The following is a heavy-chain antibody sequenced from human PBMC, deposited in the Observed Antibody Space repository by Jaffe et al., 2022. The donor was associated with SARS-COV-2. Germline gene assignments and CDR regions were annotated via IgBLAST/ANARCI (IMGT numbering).Heavy chain of an antibody. CDR2: FYYSGIT. CDR1: GGSISSSSYY. CDR3: VRLNYYSYYMDV. Sequence: QLQLQESGPGLVKPSETLSLTCTVSGGSISSSSYYWVWIRQPPGKGLEWIGSFYYSGITYYNPSLKSRVTISVDTSKNQFSLKVTSVTAADTAVYYCVRLNYYSYYMDVWGKGATVTVSS. V-gene: IGHV4-39*01. J-gene: IGHJ6*03.